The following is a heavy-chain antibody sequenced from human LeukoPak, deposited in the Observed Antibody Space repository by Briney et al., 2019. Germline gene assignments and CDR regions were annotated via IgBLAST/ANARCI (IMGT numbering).Heavy chain of an antibody. D-gene: IGHD1-20*01. J-gene: IGHJ3*02. CDR1: GGSISFYY. CDR2: IYYSGNT. CDR3: AKAITEGAFDI. Sequence: SETPSLTCTVSGGSISFYYWSWIRQPPGKGLEWIGYIYYSGNTNYNPSLKSRVTISVDTSKNQFSLKLSSVTAADTGVYYCAKAITEGAFDIWGQGTMVTVSS. V-gene: IGHV4-59*12.